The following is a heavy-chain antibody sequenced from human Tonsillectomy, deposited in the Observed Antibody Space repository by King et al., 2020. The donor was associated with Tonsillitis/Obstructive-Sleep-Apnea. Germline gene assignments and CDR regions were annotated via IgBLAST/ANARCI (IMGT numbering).Heavy chain of an antibody. D-gene: IGHD3-9*01. CDR1: GGSFSGYY. CDR2: INHSGST. Sequence: VQLQQGGAGLLKPSETLSLTCAVYGGSFSGYYWSWIRQPPGKGLEWIGEINHSGSTNYNPSLKSRVTISVDTSKNQFSLKLSSVTAADTAVYYCARGASLRYFDWLLYWGQGTLVTVSS. CDR3: ARGASLRYFDWLLY. J-gene: IGHJ4*02. V-gene: IGHV4-34*01.